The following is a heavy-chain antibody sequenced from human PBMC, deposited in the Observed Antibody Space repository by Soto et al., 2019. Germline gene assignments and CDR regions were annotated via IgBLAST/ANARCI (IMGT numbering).Heavy chain of an antibody. V-gene: IGHV3-23*01. J-gene: IGHJ2*01. CDR1: GLTFGNYA. CDR3: AVTPNCGRDCSAASYWYLAI. CDR2: ISGDSGRT. D-gene: IGHD2-21*02. Sequence: EVQLLESGGGLVQPGGSVRLSCAASGLTFGNYAMSWVRQAPGKGLEWVSAISGDSGRTYYADSVKGRFTISRDNSKNTLYLQMNTLRAEDTAVYYCAVTPNCGRDCSAASYWYLAIWGRGTLVTVSS.